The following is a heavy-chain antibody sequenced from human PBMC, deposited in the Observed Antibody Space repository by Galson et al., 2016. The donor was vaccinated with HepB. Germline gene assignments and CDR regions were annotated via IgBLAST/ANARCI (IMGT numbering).Heavy chain of an antibody. D-gene: IGHD3-3*01. CDR2: ISSFSSYK. CDR1: EFTFSSYS. CDR3: ARAQYYDFWSGYYSYFQH. Sequence: SLRLSCAASEFTFSSYSMNWVRQAPGKGLEWVSSISSFSSYKYYADSVRGRFTISRDNAKNSLYLQMNSLRAEDTAVYYCARAQYYDFWSGYYSYFQHWGQGTLVTVSS. J-gene: IGHJ1*01. V-gene: IGHV3-21*01.